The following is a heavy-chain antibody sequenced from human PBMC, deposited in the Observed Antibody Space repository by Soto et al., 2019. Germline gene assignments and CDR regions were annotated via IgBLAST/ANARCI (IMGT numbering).Heavy chain of an antibody. D-gene: IGHD6-19*01. CDR3: AKDRGTGWYSDY. CDR1: GFTFSSYA. Sequence: EVQLLESGGGLVQPGGSLRLSCAASGFTFSSYAMSWVRQAPGTGLEWVSAISGSGDRTYYVDSVKGRFTISRDNSKNTLYLQMNSLRGDDTAVYYCAKDRGTGWYSDYWGEGTLVTVSS. J-gene: IGHJ4*02. V-gene: IGHV3-23*01. CDR2: ISGSGDRT.